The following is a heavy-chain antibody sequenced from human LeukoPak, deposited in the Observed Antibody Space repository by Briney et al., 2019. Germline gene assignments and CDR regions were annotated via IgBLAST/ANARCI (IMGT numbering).Heavy chain of an antibody. CDR1: GYTFTSYG. CDR2: ISAYSGNT. V-gene: IGHV1-18*01. CDR3: AREEDSSGYYLLFDY. Sequence: ASVKVSCKASGYTFTSYGISWVRQAPGQGLEWMGWISAYSGNTNYAQKLQGRVTMTTDTSTSTAYMELRSLRSDDTAVYYCAREEDSSGYYLLFDYWGQGTLVTVSS. D-gene: IGHD3-22*01. J-gene: IGHJ4*02.